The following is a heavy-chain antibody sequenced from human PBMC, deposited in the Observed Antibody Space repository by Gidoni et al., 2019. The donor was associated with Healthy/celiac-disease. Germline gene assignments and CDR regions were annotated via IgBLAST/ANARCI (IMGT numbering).Heavy chain of an antibody. J-gene: IGHJ4*02. CDR1: GYTFTSYA. D-gene: IGHD4-4*01. CDR3: ARVLSEVYSNYLGVDY. Sequence: VQLVQSGAEVKKPGASVKVSCKASGYTFTSYAMHWVRQAPGQRLEWMGWINAGNGNTKYSQKFQGRVTITRDTSASTAYMELSSLRSEDTAVYYCARVLSEVYSNYLGVDYWGQGTLVTVSS. V-gene: IGHV1-3*01. CDR2: INAGNGNT.